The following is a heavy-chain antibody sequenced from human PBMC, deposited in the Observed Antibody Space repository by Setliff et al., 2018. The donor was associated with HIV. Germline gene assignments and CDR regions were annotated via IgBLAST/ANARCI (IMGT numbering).Heavy chain of an antibody. CDR1: QSLVTHYH. J-gene: IGHJ5*02. CDR2: ISAYNGNT. V-gene: IGHV1-18*04. Sequence: ASVKVSCKASQSLVTHYHLHWVRQAPGQGLEWMGWISAYNGNTNYAQKLQGRVTMTTDTSTSTAYMELRSLTSDDTAVYYCAREGGGYDLNWFDPWGQGTLVTVSS. D-gene: IGHD5-12*01. CDR3: AREGGGYDLNWFDP.